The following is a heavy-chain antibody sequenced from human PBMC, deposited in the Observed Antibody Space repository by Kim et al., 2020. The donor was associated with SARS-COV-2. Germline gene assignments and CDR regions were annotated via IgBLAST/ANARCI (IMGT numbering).Heavy chain of an antibody. CDR3: ARSLPDALLYYYYMDV. Sequence: SVKGRFTLSTDNAKNSPYLQMNSLRAEDTAVYYCARSLPDALLYYYYMDVWGKGTTVTVSS. V-gene: IGHV3-11*04. J-gene: IGHJ6*03.